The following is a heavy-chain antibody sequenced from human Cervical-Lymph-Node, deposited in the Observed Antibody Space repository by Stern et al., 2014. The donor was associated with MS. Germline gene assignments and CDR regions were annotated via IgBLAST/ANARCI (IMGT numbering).Heavy chain of an antibody. Sequence: QVQLQESGPGLVKPSETLSLTCAVSGDSISSYTPYWAWIRQPPGKGLEWIGSVYYSGATYYTPPLSSPVTIPVDTPKNHFAEGPNSVTAADTAVYYCAKHACTGAACPFDLWGQGTLVTVSS. CDR1: GDSISSYTPY. CDR3: AKHACTGAACPFDL. D-gene: IGHD2-8*02. J-gene: IGHJ4*02. CDR2: VYYSGAT. V-gene: IGHV4-39*01.